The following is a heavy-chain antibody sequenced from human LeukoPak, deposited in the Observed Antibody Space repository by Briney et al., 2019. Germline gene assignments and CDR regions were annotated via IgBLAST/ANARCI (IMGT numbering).Heavy chain of an antibody. CDR2: INAGNGNT. CDR3: AREGAVALLWHIFDY. D-gene: IGHD6-19*01. CDR1: GYTFTSYD. V-gene: IGHV1-3*01. J-gene: IGHJ4*02. Sequence: GASVKVSCKASGYTFTSYDINWVRQATGQRLEWMGWINAGNGNTKYSQKFQGRVTITRDTSASTAYMELSSLRSEDTAVYYCAREGAVALLWHIFDYWGQGTLVTVSS.